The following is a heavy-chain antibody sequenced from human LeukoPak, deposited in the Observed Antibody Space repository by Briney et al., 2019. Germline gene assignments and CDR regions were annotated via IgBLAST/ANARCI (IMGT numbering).Heavy chain of an antibody. Sequence: GRSLRLSCAASGFTFSSYGMHWVRQAPGKGLEWVAVISYDGSNKYYADPVKGRFTISRDNSKNTLYLQMNSLRAEDTAVYYCAKEPHYYYYYGMDVWGQGTTVTVSS. CDR3: AKEPHYYYYYGMDV. J-gene: IGHJ6*02. CDR1: GFTFSSYG. V-gene: IGHV3-30*18. CDR2: ISYDGSNK.